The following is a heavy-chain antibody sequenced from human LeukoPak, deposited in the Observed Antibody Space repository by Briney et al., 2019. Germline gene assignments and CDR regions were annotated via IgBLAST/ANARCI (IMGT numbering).Heavy chain of an antibody. Sequence: SETLSLTCTVSGGSIGSYYWSWIRQPPGKGLEWIGYIYYSGSTNYNPSLKSRVTISVDTSKNQFSLKLSSVTAADTAVYYCARDGGYGFDYWGQGTLVTVSS. CDR3: ARDGGYGFDY. V-gene: IGHV4-59*01. CDR2: IYYSGST. CDR1: GGSIGSYY. J-gene: IGHJ4*02. D-gene: IGHD5-18*01.